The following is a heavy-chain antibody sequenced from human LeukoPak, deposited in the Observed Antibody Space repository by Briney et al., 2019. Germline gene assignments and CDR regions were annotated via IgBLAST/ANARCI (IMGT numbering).Heavy chain of an antibody. CDR1: GYTFTGYY. D-gene: IGHD2-2*01. V-gene: IGHV1-2*02. J-gene: IGHJ5*02. CDR2: INPNSGGT. Sequence: VASVKVSCKASGYTFTGYYMHWVRQAPGQGLEWMGWINPNSGGTNYAQKFQGRVTMTRDTSISTAYMGLSRLRSDDTAVYYCAREGGCSSTSCSDNWFDPWGQGTLVTVSS. CDR3: AREGGCSSTSCSDNWFDP.